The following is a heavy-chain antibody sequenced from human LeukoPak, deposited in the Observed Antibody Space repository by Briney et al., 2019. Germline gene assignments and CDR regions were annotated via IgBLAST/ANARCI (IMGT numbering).Heavy chain of an antibody. D-gene: IGHD6-13*01. J-gene: IGHJ4*02. CDR2: ISGSGGST. CDR1: GFTFSSYG. V-gene: IGHV3-23*01. CDR3: AKDEVGSSWYVFDY. Sequence: PGGTLRLSCAASGFTFSSYGMSWVRQAPGKGLEWVSAISGSGGSTYYADSVKGRFTISRDNSKNTLYLQMNSLRAEDTAVYYCAKDEVGSSWYVFDYWGQGTLVTVSS.